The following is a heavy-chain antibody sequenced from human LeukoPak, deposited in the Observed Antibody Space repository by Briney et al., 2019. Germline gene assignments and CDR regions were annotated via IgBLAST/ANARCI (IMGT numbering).Heavy chain of an antibody. CDR3: AKNGMIVAATYYFDH. Sequence: GGSLRLSCAASGFTFNDYYLSWVRQPPGKGLEWLSSINRGGDSMYYADSVKGRFTISRDNVKNSLYLQMNSLKAEDTAVYYCAKNGMIVAATYYFDHWGQGTLVTVSS. D-gene: IGHD2-15*01. J-gene: IGHJ4*02. CDR2: INRGGDSM. V-gene: IGHV3-11*01. CDR1: GFTFNDYY.